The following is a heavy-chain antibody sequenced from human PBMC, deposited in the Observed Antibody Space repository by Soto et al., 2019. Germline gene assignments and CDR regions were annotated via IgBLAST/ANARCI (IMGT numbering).Heavy chain of an antibody. J-gene: IGHJ4*02. CDR3: ASFAAGIAARPTKNYFDY. V-gene: IGHV4-39*01. CDR2: IYYSGST. D-gene: IGHD6-6*01. Sequence: SETLSLTCTVSGGSISSSSYYWGWIRQPPGKGLEWIGSIYYSGSTYYNPSLKSRVTISVDTSKNQFSLKLSSVTAADTAVYYCASFAAGIAARPTKNYFDYWGQGTLVTVSS. CDR1: GGSISSSSYY.